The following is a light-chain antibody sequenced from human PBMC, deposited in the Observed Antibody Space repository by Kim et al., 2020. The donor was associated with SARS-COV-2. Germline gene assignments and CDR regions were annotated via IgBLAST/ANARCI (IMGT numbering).Light chain of an antibody. Sequence: ASVGDRVTITCRACQSISDWLAWYQQKPGKAPKLLIYAASSLQSGVPSRFSGSGSGTDFTLTISSLQPDDFASYYCQQANSFPPYTFGQGTKLEI. V-gene: IGKV1-12*01. CDR1: QSISDW. CDR3: QQANSFPPYT. J-gene: IGKJ2*01. CDR2: AAS.